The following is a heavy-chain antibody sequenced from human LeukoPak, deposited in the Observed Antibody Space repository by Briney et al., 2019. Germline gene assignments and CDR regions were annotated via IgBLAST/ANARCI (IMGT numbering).Heavy chain of an antibody. CDR1: GFNFSNYA. D-gene: IGHD3-10*01. J-gene: IGHJ5*02. CDR3: AKDQDGSGPSNYNWFDP. Sequence: PGRSLRLSCAASGFNFSNYAMHWVRQAPGKGLEWVAVIWYDGTTKYYGDSVKGRFTISRDNSKNTLYLQMNSLRAEDTAVYYCAKDQDGSGPSNYNWFDPWGQGTLVTVSS. V-gene: IGHV3-33*06. CDR2: IWYDGTTK.